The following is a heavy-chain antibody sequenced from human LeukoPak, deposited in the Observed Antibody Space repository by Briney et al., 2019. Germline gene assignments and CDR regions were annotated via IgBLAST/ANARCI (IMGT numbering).Heavy chain of an antibody. V-gene: IGHV3-74*01. CDR3: ATSTYCSGGSCYSRTFQY. CDR1: GFTFSGYW. Sequence: GGSLRLSCAASGFTFSGYWMHWVRQAPGKGLVWVSRINSDGSTTNYADSVKGRSTISRDNAKTTLYLQMNSLRGEDTAVYYCATSTYCSGGSCYSRTFQYWGQGTLVTVSS. CDR2: INSDGSTT. J-gene: IGHJ4*02. D-gene: IGHD2-15*01.